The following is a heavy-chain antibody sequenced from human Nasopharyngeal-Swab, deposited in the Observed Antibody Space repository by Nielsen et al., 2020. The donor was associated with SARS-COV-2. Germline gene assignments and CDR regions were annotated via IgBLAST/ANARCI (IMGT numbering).Heavy chain of an antibody. CDR2: ISYDGSNK. Sequence: GEPLKISCAASGFTFSSYGMHWVRQAPGKGLEWVAVISYDGSNKYYADSVKGRFTISRDNSKNTLYLQMNSLRAEDTAVYYCAKELRSVTMIVVVITTFAFDIWGQGTMVTVSS. CDR1: GFTFSSYG. V-gene: IGHV3-30*18. J-gene: IGHJ3*02. CDR3: AKELRSVTMIVVVITTFAFDI. D-gene: IGHD3-22*01.